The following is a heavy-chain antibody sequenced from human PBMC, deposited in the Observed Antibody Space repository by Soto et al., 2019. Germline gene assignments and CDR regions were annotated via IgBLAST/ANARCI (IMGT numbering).Heavy chain of an antibody. V-gene: IGHV3-11*04. J-gene: IGHJ3*02. CDR2: ISSSGSTI. CDR1: GFTFSDYY. CDR3: ARDSPNGDYGAFDI. Sequence: GGSLRLSCAASGFTFSDYYMSWIRQAPGKGLERVSYISSSGSTIYYADNVKGRFTISRDNAKNTLNQQKNSLRAEDTALYYCARDSPNGDYGAFDIWGQGTMVTVSS. D-gene: IGHD4-17*01.